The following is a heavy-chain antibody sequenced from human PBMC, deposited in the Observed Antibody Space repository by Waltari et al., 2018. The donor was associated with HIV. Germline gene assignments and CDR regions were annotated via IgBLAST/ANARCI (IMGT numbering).Heavy chain of an antibody. CDR2: IRASGDTA. V-gene: IGHV3-23*04. CDR3: ARHGDYAEVRGYLDH. D-gene: IGHD4-17*01. J-gene: IGHJ4*02. CDR1: GFSFRTYA. Sequence: EVQLVESGGGLVQPGGSLRLSCAATGFSFRTYAVTWVRQAPGEGLQWLSSIRASGDTADYADSVKGRFSISRDNSKNTLHLQMNSLRVEDTAVYYCARHGDYAEVRGYLDHWGLGTLVTVTS.